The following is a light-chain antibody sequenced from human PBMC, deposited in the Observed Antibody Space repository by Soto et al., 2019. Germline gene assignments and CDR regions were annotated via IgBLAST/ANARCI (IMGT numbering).Light chain of an antibody. V-gene: IGKV3-15*01. Sequence: EIVMTQSPATLSVPPGGRATLSCRASQSVSSNLAWYQQKPGQSPRFLIYGASTRATGIPARFSGSGFGTDFTLTISSLEPEDAAVYYCQQRSNWPPITFGQGTRLEIK. CDR3: QQRSNWPPIT. J-gene: IGKJ5*01. CDR1: QSVSSN. CDR2: GAS.